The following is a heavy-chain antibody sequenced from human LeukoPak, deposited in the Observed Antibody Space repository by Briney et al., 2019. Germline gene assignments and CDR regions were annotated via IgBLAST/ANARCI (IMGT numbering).Heavy chain of an antibody. Sequence: GGSLRLSCAASGFTFSDYYMSWIRQAPGKGLEWVSYISSSGSTIYYADSVKGRFTISRDNAKNSLYLQMNSLRAEDTAVYYCARALPIAAAGNYFDYWGRGTLVTVSS. CDR3: ARALPIAAAGNYFDY. V-gene: IGHV3-11*04. CDR1: GFTFSDYY. CDR2: ISSSGSTI. J-gene: IGHJ4*02. D-gene: IGHD6-13*01.